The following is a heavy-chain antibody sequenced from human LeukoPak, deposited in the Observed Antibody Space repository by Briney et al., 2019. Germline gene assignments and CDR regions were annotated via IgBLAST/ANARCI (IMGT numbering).Heavy chain of an antibody. Sequence: PGGSLRLSCAASGFTFSSYGMHWVRQAPGKGLEWVAVISYDGSNKYYADSVKGRFTISRDNSKNTLYLQMNSLRAEDTAVYYCAKAGITMVRGVIEEYYYYGMDVWGQGTTVTVSS. CDR3: AKAGITMVRGVIEEYYYYGMDV. V-gene: IGHV3-30*18. D-gene: IGHD3-10*01. CDR1: GFTFSSYG. J-gene: IGHJ6*02. CDR2: ISYDGSNK.